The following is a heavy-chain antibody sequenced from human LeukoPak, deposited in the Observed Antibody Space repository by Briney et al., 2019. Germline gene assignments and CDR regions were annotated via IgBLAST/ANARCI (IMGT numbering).Heavy chain of an antibody. J-gene: IGHJ6*03. CDR2: IIPVFGTV. Sequence: GSSVKVSCKASGGTFSSYAISWVRQAPGQGLEWMGGIIPVFGTVNHAQKFQGRVTISTEESTSTAYMELSSLRLDDTAVYYCGKSSPEIPAGFYYMDVWGKGTTVTVSS. CDR1: GGTFSSYA. CDR3: GKSSPEIPAGFYYMDV. D-gene: IGHD2-2*01. V-gene: IGHV1-69*05.